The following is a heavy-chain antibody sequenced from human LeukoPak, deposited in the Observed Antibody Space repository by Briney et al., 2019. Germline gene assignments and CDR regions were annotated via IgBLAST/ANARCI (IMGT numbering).Heavy chain of an antibody. CDR3: ARDYSRSSYSYGYDY. V-gene: IGHV1-2*06. CDR1: GYTFTGYY. Sequence: ASVKVSCKASGYTFTGYYMHWVRQAPGQGLEWMGRINPNSGGTNYAQKFQGRVTMTRDTSISTAYMGLSRLRSDDTAVYYCARDYSRSSYSYGYDYWGQGTLVTVSS. J-gene: IGHJ4*02. CDR2: INPNSGGT. D-gene: IGHD5-18*01.